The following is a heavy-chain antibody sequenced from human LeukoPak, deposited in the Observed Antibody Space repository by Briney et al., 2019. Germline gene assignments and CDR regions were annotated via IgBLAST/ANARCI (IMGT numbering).Heavy chain of an antibody. CDR1: GFTFDDYA. CDR3: AKDMRRYDYSVFDY. CDR2: ISWNSGSI. J-gene: IGHJ4*02. V-gene: IGHV3-9*01. D-gene: IGHD4-4*01. Sequence: GGSLRLSCAASGFTFDDYAMRWVRQAPGKGLEWVSGISWNSGSIGYADSVKGRFTISRDNAKNSLYLQMHSLRAEDTALYYCAKDMRRYDYSVFDYWGRGTLVTVSA.